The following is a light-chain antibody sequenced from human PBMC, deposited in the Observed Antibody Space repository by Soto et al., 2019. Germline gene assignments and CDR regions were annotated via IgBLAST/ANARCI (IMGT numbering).Light chain of an antibody. CDR2: DAS. Sequence: EIVMTQSPVTLSVSPGERATLSCRASQSVSSNLAWYQQKPGQTPRLLIYDASTRATCIPARFSGSGSGTEFTLTISSLQSEDFAAYFCQHYNNWPLTFGPGTKVDI. CDR3: QHYNNWPLT. CDR1: QSVSSN. J-gene: IGKJ3*01. V-gene: IGKV3-15*01.